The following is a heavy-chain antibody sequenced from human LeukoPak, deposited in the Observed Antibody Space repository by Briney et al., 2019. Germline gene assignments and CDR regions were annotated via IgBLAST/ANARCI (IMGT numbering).Heavy chain of an antibody. CDR1: GDSISYESYY. Sequence: SESLSLTCAVSGDSISYESYYWNWIRQAPGKGPEWIGNIYRGRTHCNPSLTSRVAISVDMSKSQVSLSLTSVTAADTAIYYCAGEGEYGDSYSWGQGALVIVSA. D-gene: IGHD2-21*01. J-gene: IGHJ5*02. CDR2: IYRGRT. CDR3: AGEGEYGDSYS. V-gene: IGHV4-30-2*01.